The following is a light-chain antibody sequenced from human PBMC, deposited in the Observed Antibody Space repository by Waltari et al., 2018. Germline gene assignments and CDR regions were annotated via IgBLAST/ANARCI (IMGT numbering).Light chain of an antibody. J-gene: IGKJ1*01. V-gene: IGKV3-15*01. CDR2: GAS. Sequence: EIVMTQSPATLSVSPGERAPLSCSASQSVTSNLAWYQQKPGQAPRLLIFGASTRATDIPARFSGSGSGTEFTLTISSLQSEDFAVYYCLQYNDWPPWTFGQGTKVEIK. CDR3: LQYNDWPPWT. CDR1: QSVTSN.